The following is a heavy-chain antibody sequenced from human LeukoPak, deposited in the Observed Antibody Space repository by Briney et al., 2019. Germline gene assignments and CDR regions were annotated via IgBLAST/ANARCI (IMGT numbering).Heavy chain of an antibody. Sequence: ASVKVSCKASGYTFTSYYMHWVRQAPGQGLEWMGIINPSGGSTSYAQKFQGRVTMTRDMSTSTVYMELSSLRSEDTAVYYCARGLPPGVYDSSGYYYSSGFDYWGQGTLVTVSS. V-gene: IGHV1-46*01. D-gene: IGHD3-22*01. J-gene: IGHJ4*02. CDR2: INPSGGST. CDR3: ARGLPPGVYDSSGYYYSSGFDY. CDR1: GYTFTSYY.